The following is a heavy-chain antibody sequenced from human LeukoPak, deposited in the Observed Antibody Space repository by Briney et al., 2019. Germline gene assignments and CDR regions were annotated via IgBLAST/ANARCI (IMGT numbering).Heavy chain of an antibody. CDR2: ISWNSGSI. V-gene: IGHV3-9*01. D-gene: IGHD1-26*01. CDR1: GITFDDYA. J-gene: IGHJ6*02. CDR3: AKDRQWELLNGMDV. Sequence: GGSLRLSCAASGITFDDYAMHWVRQAPGKGLEWVSGISWNSGSIGYADSVKGRFTISRDNAKNSLYLQMNSLRAEDTALYYCAKDRQWELLNGMDVWGQGTTVTVSS.